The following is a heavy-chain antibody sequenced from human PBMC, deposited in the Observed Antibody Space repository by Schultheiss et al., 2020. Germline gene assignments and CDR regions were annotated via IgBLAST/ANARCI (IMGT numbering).Heavy chain of an antibody. CDR2: INHSGST. Sequence: SGPTLVKPTQTLTLTCTFSGFSLSTSGVGVGWIRQPPGKGLEWIGEINHSGSTNYNPSLKSRVTISVDTSKNQFSLKLSSVTAADTAVYYCARGQRREVVAARDNWFDPWGQGTLVTVSS. D-gene: IGHD2-15*01. CDR1: GFSLSTSGVG. J-gene: IGHJ5*02. V-gene: IGHV4-39*07. CDR3: ARGQRREVVAARDNWFDP.